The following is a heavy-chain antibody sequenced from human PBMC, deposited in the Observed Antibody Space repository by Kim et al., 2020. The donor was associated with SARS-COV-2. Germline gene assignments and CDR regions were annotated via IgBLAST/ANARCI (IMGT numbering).Heavy chain of an antibody. D-gene: IGHD6-13*01. CDR3: ACGYSSSDFDY. J-gene: IGHJ4*02. Sequence: TYYADSVKGRFTISRHNSKNTLYLQMNSLRAEDTAVYYCACGYSSSDFDYWGQGTLVTVSS. CDR2: T. V-gene: IGHV3-53*04.